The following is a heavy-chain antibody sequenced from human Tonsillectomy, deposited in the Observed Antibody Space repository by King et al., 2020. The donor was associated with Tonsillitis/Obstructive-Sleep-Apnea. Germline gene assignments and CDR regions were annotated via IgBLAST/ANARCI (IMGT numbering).Heavy chain of an antibody. CDR2: INSDGSST. CDR1: GFTFSSYW. CDR3: ARDIGGSYRSRTFDY. D-gene: IGHD1-26*01. J-gene: IGHJ4*02. Sequence: VQLVQSGGGLFQPGGSLRLSCAASGFTFSSYWMHCVRQALGRGLGWVSRINSDGSSTRCAASVKGRFTISRDNAKNTLYLQMNSLRAEDTAVYYCARDIGGSYRSRTFDYWGQGTLVTVSS. V-gene: IGHV3-74*01.